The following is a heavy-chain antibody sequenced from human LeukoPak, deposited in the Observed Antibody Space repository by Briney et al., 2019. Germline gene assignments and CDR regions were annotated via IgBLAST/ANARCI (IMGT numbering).Heavy chain of an antibody. CDR2: ISGSGGST. Sequence: GGSLRLSXAASGFTFSSYAMSWVRQAPGKGLEWVSAISGSGGSTYYADSVKGRFTISRDNSKNTLYLQMNSLRAEDTAVYYCAKGGQWLVPYNWFDPWGQGTLVTVSS. CDR1: GFTFSSYA. J-gene: IGHJ5*02. D-gene: IGHD6-19*01. CDR3: AKGGQWLVPYNWFDP. V-gene: IGHV3-23*01.